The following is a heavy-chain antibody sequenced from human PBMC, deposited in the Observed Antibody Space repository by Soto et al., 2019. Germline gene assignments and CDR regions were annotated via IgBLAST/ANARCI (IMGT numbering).Heavy chain of an antibody. CDR1: GFNVSNNY. CDR3: ATGVDNAKVHH. J-gene: IGHJ1*01. D-gene: IGHD3-3*01. V-gene: IGHV3-66*01. Sequence: EVQVAESGGDLVQPGGSLRLSCAASGFNVSNNYMTWVRQAPGEGLEWVSSIHTGGSAYYADSVKGRFTISRDTSKNTVSLQMNSLRAEDTAVYYCATGVDNAKVHHWGQGTLVTVSS. CDR2: IHTGGSA.